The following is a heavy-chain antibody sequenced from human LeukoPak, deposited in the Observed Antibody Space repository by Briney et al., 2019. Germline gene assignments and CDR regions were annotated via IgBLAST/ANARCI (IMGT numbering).Heavy chain of an antibody. CDR2: IYYSGST. Sequence: KPSETLSLTCTVSGGSISSYYWSWIRQPPGKGLEWIGYIYYSGSTNYNPSLKSRVTISVDTSKNQFSLKLSSVTAADTAVYYWSSLRYSSSWYFDYWGQGTLVTVSS. J-gene: IGHJ4*02. CDR1: GGSISSYY. V-gene: IGHV4-59*08. CDR3: SSLRYSSSWYFDY. D-gene: IGHD6-13*01.